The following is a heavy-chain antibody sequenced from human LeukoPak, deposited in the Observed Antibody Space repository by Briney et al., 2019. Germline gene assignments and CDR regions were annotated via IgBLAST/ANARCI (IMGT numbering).Heavy chain of an antibody. Sequence: PSETLSLTCTVSGGSISSGSYFWNWIRQPAGKALEWIGRIYSSGRTNYNPSLKSRVTISVDTSKNQFSLKLRSVTAADTAVYYCARLFGNYQNYFDYWGQGTLVTVSS. CDR2: IYSSGRT. CDR3: ARLFGNYQNYFDY. V-gene: IGHV4-61*02. CDR1: GGSISSGSYF. J-gene: IGHJ4*02. D-gene: IGHD1-7*01.